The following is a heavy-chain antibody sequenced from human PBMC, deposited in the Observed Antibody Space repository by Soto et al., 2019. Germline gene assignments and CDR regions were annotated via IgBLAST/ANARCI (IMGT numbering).Heavy chain of an antibody. CDR1: GGSISSSSYY. CDR3: ARNWLRGNWFDP. J-gene: IGHJ5*02. V-gene: IGHV4-39*01. CDR2: IYYSGST. D-gene: IGHD1-1*01. Sequence: SETLSLTCTVSGGSISSSSYYWGWIRQPPGKGLEWIGSIYYSGSTYYNPSLKSRVTISVDTSKNQFSLKLSSVTAADTAVYYCARNWLRGNWFDPWGQGTLVTVSS.